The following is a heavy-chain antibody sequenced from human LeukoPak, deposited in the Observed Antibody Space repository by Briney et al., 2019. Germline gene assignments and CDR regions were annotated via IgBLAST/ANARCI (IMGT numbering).Heavy chain of an antibody. Sequence: SQTLSLTCTVSGGSISSGGYYWSWIRQHPGKGLEWIGEINHSGSTNYNPSLKSRVTISVDTSKNQFSLKLSSVTAADTAVYYCARGSDSGFDYWGQGTLVTVSS. J-gene: IGHJ4*02. D-gene: IGHD2-15*01. CDR3: ARGSDSGFDY. CDR1: GGSISSGGYY. CDR2: INHSGST. V-gene: IGHV4-31*03.